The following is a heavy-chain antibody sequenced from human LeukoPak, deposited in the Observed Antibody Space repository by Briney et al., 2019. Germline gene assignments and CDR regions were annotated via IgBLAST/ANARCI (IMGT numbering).Heavy chain of an antibody. V-gene: IGHV3-11*04. Sequence: GGSLRLSCAASGFTFSDYYMSWIRQAPGKGLEWVSYISSSGSTIYYADSVKGRFTISRDNAKNSLYLQMNSLRAEDTAVYYCARAMLRGLEDGDYYYYMDVWGKGTTVTVSS. J-gene: IGHJ6*03. CDR1: GFTFSDYY. CDR3: ARAMLRGLEDGDYYYYMDV. CDR2: ISSSGSTI. D-gene: IGHD1-1*01.